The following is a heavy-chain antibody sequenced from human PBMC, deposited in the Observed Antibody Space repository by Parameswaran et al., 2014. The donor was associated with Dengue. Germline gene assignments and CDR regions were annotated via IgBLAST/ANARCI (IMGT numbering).Heavy chain of an antibody. CDR2: ISRNSNTI. V-gene: IGHV3-48*03. J-gene: IGHJ3*02. Sequence: VRQAPGKGLEWVSYISRNSNTIYYADSVKGRFTISRDNSKNSLFLQMNSLRAEDTAVYYCARDRYSYDGSPYYTVDAFDIWGQGTMVTVSS. CDR3: ARDRYSYDGSPYYTVDAFDI. D-gene: IGHD3-22*01.